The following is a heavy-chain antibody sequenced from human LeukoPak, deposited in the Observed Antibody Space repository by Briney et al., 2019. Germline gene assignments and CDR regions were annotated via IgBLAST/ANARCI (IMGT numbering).Heavy chain of an antibody. J-gene: IGHJ1*01. V-gene: IGHV4-34*01. CDR1: GGSFSGYY. CDR2: INHSGST. D-gene: IGHD2-8*01. Sequence: SETLSLTCAVYGGSFSGYYWSWIRQPPGKGLEWIGEINHSGSTNYNPSLKSRVTISVDTSKNQFSLKLSSVTAADTAVYYCARDLRMVYATRIIEYFQHWGQGTLVTVSS. CDR3: ARDLRMVYATRIIEYFQH.